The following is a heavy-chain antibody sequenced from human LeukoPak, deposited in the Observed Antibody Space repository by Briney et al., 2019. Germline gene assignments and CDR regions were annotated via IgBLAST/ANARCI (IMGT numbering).Heavy chain of an antibody. J-gene: IGHJ6*02. D-gene: IGHD3-3*01. CDR1: GGSISSGDYY. CDR2: IYYSGST. Sequence: SETLSLTCTVSGGSISSGDYYWSWIRQPPGKGLEWIGYIYYSGSTYYNPSLKSRVTISVDTSKNQFSLKLSSVTAADTAVYYCARDWSGYDFWSGYHYYGMDVWGQGTTVTVSS. V-gene: IGHV4-30-4*02. CDR3: ARDWSGYDFWSGYHYYGMDV.